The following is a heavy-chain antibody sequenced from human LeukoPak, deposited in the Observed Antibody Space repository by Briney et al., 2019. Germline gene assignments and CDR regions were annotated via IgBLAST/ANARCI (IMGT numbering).Heavy chain of an antibody. CDR2: ISSSSDAI. CDR1: GFIFSTYG. J-gene: IGHJ4*02. Sequence: GGSLRLSCAASGFIFSTYGMNWVRLAPGKGLEWVSYISSSSDAIYYPDSVRGRFTISRDNAKNSLYLQMNSLRDEDTAVYFCARAMRSGYDYWGQGTLVTVSS. V-gene: IGHV3-48*02. D-gene: IGHD5-12*01. CDR3: ARAMRSGYDY.